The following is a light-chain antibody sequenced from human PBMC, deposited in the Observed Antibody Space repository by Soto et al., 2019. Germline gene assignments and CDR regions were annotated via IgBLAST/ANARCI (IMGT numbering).Light chain of an antibody. J-gene: IGKJ4*01. CDR2: AAS. V-gene: IGKV1-6*02. Sequence: AIQMTQSPSSLSASVGDRVTISCRASDDIRDDLGWYQQKPGKAPTLLIYAASILQSGVPSRFSGSGSCTDFTLTISSLQPEAFATYFCLQYYNYPPSFGGGTKVEI. CDR1: DDIRDD. CDR3: LQYYNYPPS.